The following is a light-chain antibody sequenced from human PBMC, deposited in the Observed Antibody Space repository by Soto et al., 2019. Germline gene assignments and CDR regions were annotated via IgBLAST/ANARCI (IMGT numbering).Light chain of an antibody. CDR1: GSDVGGYNY. CDR3: SSYTSSNTFVL. Sequence: QSVLTQPASVSGSPGQSITISCTGTGSDVGGYNYVSWYQQHPGKAPKLMIYDVSNRPSGVSNRFSGSESGNTASLTISGLQAEDEAEYYCSSYTSSNTFVLFGGGTKLTVL. V-gene: IGLV2-14*03. J-gene: IGLJ3*02. CDR2: DVS.